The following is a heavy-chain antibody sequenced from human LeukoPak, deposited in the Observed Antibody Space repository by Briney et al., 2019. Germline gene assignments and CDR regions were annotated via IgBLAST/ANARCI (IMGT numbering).Heavy chain of an antibody. CDR3: ARILAFSGSWGYFDY. V-gene: IGHV3-11*03. Sequence: PGGSLRLSCAASGFTFSDYYISWVRQAPGKGLDWVSYISSSGHYTHYADSVKGRFTISRDDANNSLYLQMNGLRAEDTAVYYCARILAFSGSWGYFDYWGQGALVTVSS. CDR2: ISSSGHYT. CDR1: GFTFSDYY. D-gene: IGHD6-13*01. J-gene: IGHJ4*02.